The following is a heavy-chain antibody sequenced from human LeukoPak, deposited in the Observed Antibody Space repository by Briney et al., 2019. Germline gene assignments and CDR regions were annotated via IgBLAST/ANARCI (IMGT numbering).Heavy chain of an antibody. Sequence: GGSLRLSCAASGFTFSSYSMNWVRQAPGKGLEWVSSISSSSSYIYYADSVKGRFTISRDNAKNSLYLQMNSLRAEDTAVYYCARDKGNDYGDYVGFSAFDIWGQGAMVTVSS. V-gene: IGHV3-21*01. CDR2: ISSSSSYI. D-gene: IGHD4-17*01. CDR1: GFTFSSYS. J-gene: IGHJ3*02. CDR3: ARDKGNDYGDYVGFSAFDI.